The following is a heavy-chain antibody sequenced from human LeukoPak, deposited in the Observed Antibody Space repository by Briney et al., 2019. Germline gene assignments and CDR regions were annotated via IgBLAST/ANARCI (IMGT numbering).Heavy chain of an antibody. CDR2: ISINGGYT. D-gene: IGHD2-15*01. CDR3: AKQLGYCSDGSCYFPY. J-gene: IGHJ4*02. Sequence: GGSLRLSCAASGFTFSSSAMSWVRQAPGKGLEWVSAISINGGYTYYADSVQGRFTISRDNSKSTLCLQMDSLRAEDTAVYYCAKQLGYCSDGSCYFPYWGQGTLVTVSS. CDR1: GFTFSSSA. V-gene: IGHV3-23*01.